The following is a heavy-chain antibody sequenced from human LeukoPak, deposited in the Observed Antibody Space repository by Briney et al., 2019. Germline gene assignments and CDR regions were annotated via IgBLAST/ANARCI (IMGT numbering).Heavy chain of an antibody. Sequence: GESLKISCKGSGYSFTSYWIGWVRQMPGKGLEWMGIIYPGDSDTRYSPSFQGQVTISADTSIGTAYLQWRSLKASDTAMYYCARGLSSISNWFDPWGQGTLVTVSS. CDR3: ARGLSSISNWFDP. CDR2: IYPGDSDT. V-gene: IGHV5-51*01. D-gene: IGHD3-16*02. J-gene: IGHJ5*02. CDR1: GYSFTSYW.